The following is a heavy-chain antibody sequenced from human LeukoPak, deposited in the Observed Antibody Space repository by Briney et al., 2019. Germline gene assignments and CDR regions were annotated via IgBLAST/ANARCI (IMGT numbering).Heavy chain of an antibody. D-gene: IGHD1-26*01. Sequence: GGSLRLSCAASGFTFRNYGMNWVRQAPGKGLEWVSAISGSGGSTYYADSVKGRFTISRDNSKNTLYLQMNSLRAEDTAVYYCAKALYELLIFDHWGQGTLVTVSS. J-gene: IGHJ4*02. CDR2: ISGSGGST. CDR1: GFTFRNYG. CDR3: AKALYELLIFDH. V-gene: IGHV3-23*01.